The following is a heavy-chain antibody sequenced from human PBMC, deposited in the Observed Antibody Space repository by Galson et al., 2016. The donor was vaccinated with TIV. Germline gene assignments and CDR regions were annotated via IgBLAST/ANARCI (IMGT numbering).Heavy chain of an antibody. D-gene: IGHD2-2*01. V-gene: IGHV3-7*01. Sequence: SLRLSCAVSGFTFNNYWMSWVRQAPGKGLEWVANIKEDGSTIHYVDSVEGRFTISRDNAKNSLYLQMNSLRAEDTAMYYCARDHSYQSFDYWGQGTLVTVSS. CDR3: ARDHSYQSFDY. J-gene: IGHJ4*02. CDR2: IKEDGSTI. CDR1: GFTFNNYW.